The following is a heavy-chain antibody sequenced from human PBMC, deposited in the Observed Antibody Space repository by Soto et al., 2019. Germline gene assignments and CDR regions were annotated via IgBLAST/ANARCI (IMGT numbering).Heavy chain of an antibody. Sequence: WTWIRQPPGRELEWIGEIDHNGSTNYNPSLSSRVSISIDTSKRQLSLRLNFVTAADTAVYFCARGEEKVGYDSGKIGRYYYGMDVWGQGTTVTVSS. V-gene: IGHV4-34*01. CDR3: ARGEEKVGYDSGKIGRYYYGMDV. CDR2: IDHNGST. D-gene: IGHD5-12*01. J-gene: IGHJ6*02.